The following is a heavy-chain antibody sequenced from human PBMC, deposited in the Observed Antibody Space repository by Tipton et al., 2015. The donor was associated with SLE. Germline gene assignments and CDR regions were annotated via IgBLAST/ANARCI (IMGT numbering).Heavy chain of an antibody. CDR1: GFTFSSYT. J-gene: IGHJ3*02. Sequence: SLRLSCAASGFTFSSYTMNWVRQAPGTGLEWGSANSGSGGSTYYADSVKGRFTISRDNSKNTLYLQMNSLRAEDTAVYYCAKDGTEEGRGGFWIWGQGTMVTVSS. CDR2: NSGSGGST. CDR3: AKDGTEEGRGGFWI. D-gene: IGHD3-3*01. V-gene: IGHV3-23*01.